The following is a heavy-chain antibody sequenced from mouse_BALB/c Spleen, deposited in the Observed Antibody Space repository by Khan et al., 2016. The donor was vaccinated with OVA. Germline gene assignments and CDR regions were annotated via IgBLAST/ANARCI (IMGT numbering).Heavy chain of an antibody. CDR2: ISDGSNTI. J-gene: IGHJ2*01. Sequence: EVELVESGGGLVQTGGSRKLSCAASGFTFSGFGMHWVRQAPEKGLEWVAYISDGSNTIYYADIVKGRFTISRDNHKNTLFLQMTSLRSEDTAMYYCARTGYYYFDYWGQGTTRTVSS. CDR1: GFTFSGFG. V-gene: IGHV5-17*02. CDR3: ARTGYYYFDY. D-gene: IGHD2-3*01.